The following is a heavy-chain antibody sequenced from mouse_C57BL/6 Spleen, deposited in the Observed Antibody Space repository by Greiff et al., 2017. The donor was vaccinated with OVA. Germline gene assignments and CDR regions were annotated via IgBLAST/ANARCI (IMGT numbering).Heavy chain of an antibody. CDR2: FHPYNDDT. CDR3: ARSVYYGYGGDAMDY. V-gene: IGHV1-47*01. CDR1: GYTFTTYP. D-gene: IGHD2-2*01. Sequence: VQLVESGAELVKPGASVKMSCKASGYTFTTYPIEWMKQNHGKSLEWIGNFHPYNDDTKYNEKFKGKATLTVEKSSSTVYLELSRLTSDDSAVYYCARSVYYGYGGDAMDYWGQGTSVTVSS. J-gene: IGHJ4*01.